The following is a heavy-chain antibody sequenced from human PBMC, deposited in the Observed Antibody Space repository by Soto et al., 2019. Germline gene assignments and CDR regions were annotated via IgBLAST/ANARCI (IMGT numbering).Heavy chain of an antibody. J-gene: IGHJ4*02. CDR1: GFTFINYA. D-gene: IGHD6-19*01. CDR3: AKDYGSSRYLFDY. Sequence: PVGSLRLSCAASGFTFINYAMSWVRQAPGEGLEWVSTISGNGANTHYADSVKGRFSISRDNSKNTLYIQMNSLRAEDTAVYYCAKDYGSSRYLFDYWGQGALVTVSS. V-gene: IGHV3-23*01. CDR2: ISGNGANT.